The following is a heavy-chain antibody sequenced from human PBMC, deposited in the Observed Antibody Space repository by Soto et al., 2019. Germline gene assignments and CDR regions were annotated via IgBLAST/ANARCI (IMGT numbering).Heavy chain of an antibody. CDR3: VKDRAPRDGYKTQPGS. J-gene: IGHJ5*02. Sequence: GGSLRLSCSASGFTFSVYAMHWVRQAPGKGLEYVSAVSTNGGTSYYADSVKGRFTISRDNSRNTLYLQMNSLRPEDTAVYYCVKDRAPRDGYKTQPGSWGLGTLVTVSS. CDR2: VSTNGGTS. D-gene: IGHD5-12*01. CDR1: GFTFSVYA. V-gene: IGHV3-64D*06.